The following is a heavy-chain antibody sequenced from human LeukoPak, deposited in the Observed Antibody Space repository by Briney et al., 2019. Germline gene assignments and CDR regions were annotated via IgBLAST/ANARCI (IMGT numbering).Heavy chain of an antibody. V-gene: IGHV4-59*01. D-gene: IGHD3-10*01. Sequence: KPSETLSLTCTVSVGLISGYYWSWIPQPPGKGLEGIRYIYYSGSTNYNPSLKSRVTISLDTYKNQFSLKLSSVTAADTAVYYCAMAGGSGTYCVDYWGQGTLVTVSS. CDR1: VGLISGYY. CDR3: AMAGGSGTYCVDY. J-gene: IGHJ4*02. CDR2: IYYSGST.